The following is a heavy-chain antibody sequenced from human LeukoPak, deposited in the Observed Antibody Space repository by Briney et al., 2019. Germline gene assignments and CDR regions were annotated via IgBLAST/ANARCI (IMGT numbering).Heavy chain of an antibody. CDR1: GYTFTSYD. V-gene: IGHV1-8*01. D-gene: IGHD3-9*01. CDR2: MNPKSGNT. CDR3: ARRQYYDILTGYYYYYYVMAV. J-gene: IGHJ6*02. Sequence: ASVKVSCKASGYTFTSYDIYWVRQATGQGLEWMGWMNPKSGNTGYAQKFQGRVTMTRNTSISTAYMELSSLRSEDTAVYYCARRQYYDILTGYYYYYYVMAVWGQGTTVTVSS.